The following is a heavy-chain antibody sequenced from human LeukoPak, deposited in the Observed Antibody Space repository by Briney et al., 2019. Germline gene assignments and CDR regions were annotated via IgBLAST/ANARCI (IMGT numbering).Heavy chain of an antibody. CDR1: GFTFSSYA. Sequence: GGSLRLSCAASGFTFSSYAMSWVRQVPGKGLEWVSAISGSGGSTYYADSVKGRFTISRDNSKNTLYLQMNSLRAEDTAVYYCAKRIDYGDYYFDYWGQGTLVTVSS. V-gene: IGHV3-23*01. D-gene: IGHD4-17*01. CDR3: AKRIDYGDYYFDY. CDR2: ISGSGGST. J-gene: IGHJ4*02.